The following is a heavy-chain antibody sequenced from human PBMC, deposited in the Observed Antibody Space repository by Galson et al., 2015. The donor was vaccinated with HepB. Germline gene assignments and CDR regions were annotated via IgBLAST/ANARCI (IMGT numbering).Heavy chain of an antibody. J-gene: IGHJ4*02. Sequence: SLRLSCAASGFPFRSYSIHWVRQAPGKGLQYVSGITYNGASAFYADSVKGRFTISRDNSKNTLFLQLRSLRSDDTAVFYCARDLGGRKGGGLEDYWGQGTLVTVSS. CDR2: ITYNGASA. D-gene: IGHD3-16*01. CDR1: GFPFRSYS. CDR3: ARDLGGRKGGGLEDY. V-gene: IGHV3-64*02.